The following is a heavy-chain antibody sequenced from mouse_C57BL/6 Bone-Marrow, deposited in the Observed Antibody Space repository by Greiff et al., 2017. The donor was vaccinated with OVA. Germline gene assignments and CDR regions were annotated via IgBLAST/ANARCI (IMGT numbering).Heavy chain of an antibody. V-gene: IGHV5-17*01. CDR1: GFTFSDYG. J-gene: IGHJ3*01. CDR2: ISSGSSTI. Sequence: EVTLQESGGGLVKPGGSLKLSCAASGFTFSDYGMHWVRQAPEKGLEWVAYISSGSSTIYYADTVKGRFTISRDNAKNTLFLQMTSLRSEDTAMYYCARPRDYGTFAYWGQGTLVTVSA. D-gene: IGHD1-1*01. CDR3: ARPRDYGTFAY.